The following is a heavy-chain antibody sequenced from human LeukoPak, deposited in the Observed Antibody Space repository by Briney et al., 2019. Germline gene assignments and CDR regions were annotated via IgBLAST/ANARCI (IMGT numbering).Heavy chain of an antibody. J-gene: IGHJ4*02. Sequence: ASVKVSCKASGYTFTGYYMHWVRQAPGQGLEWMGRINPNSGGTNYAQKFQGRVTMTRDTSISTAYMELSRLRSDDTAVYYCARTYGDYARMRLDYWGQGTLVTVSS. CDR1: GYTFTGYY. D-gene: IGHD4-17*01. V-gene: IGHV1-2*06. CDR3: ARTYGDYARMRLDY. CDR2: INPNSGGT.